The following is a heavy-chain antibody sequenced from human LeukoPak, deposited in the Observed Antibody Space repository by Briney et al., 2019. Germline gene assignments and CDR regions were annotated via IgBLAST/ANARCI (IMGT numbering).Heavy chain of an antibody. CDR1: GGTFISYA. V-gene: IGHV1-69*13. CDR3: ARGSPPHAFDI. CDR2: IIPIFGTA. D-gene: IGHD1-26*01. Sequence: SVKVSCKASGGTFISYAISWVRQAPGQGLEGMGGIIPIFGTANYAQKFQGRVTITADESTSTAYMELSSLRSEDTAVYYCARGSPPHAFDIWGQGTMVTVSS. J-gene: IGHJ3*02.